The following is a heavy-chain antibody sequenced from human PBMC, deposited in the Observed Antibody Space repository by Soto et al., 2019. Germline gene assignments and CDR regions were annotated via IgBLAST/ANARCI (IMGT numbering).Heavy chain of an antibody. CDR3: ARVNPSLRLGEFWKGSVEY. V-gene: IGHV3-21*01. Sequence: GGSLRLSCAASGFSFSIYGMHWARQAPGKGLEWVSYSSSSIGYTYYAEPLEARFTISRDNAKSSLFLHMNSVWAEDWAVYYCARVNPSLRLGEFWKGSVEYLAQG. CDR1: GFSFSIYG. D-gene: IGHD3-16*01. CDR2: SSSSIGYT. J-gene: IGHJ4*02.